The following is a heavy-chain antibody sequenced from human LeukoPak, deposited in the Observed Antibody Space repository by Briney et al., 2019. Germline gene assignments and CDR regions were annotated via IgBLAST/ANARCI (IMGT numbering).Heavy chain of an antibody. V-gene: IGHV3-48*03. D-gene: IGHD1-26*01. Sequence: GGSLRLSCAASGFTFSAYEMNWVRQAPGKGLEWISHISSSGSTIYYADSVKGRFTISRDNAGNSLYLQLNSLRAEDTAVYYCAREAGIVGAITRFCFDYWGQGTLVTVSS. J-gene: IGHJ4*02. CDR2: ISSSGSTI. CDR1: GFTFSAYE. CDR3: AREAGIVGAITRFCFDY.